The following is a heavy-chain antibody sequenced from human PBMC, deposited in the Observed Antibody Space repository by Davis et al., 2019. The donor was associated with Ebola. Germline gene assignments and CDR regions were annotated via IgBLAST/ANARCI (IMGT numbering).Heavy chain of an antibody. J-gene: IGHJ4*02. CDR3: ARDRYCTGGVCYTRGDYFDY. CDR2: IIPIFGTA. V-gene: IGHV1-69*06. D-gene: IGHD2-8*02. CDR1: GGTFSSYA. Sequence: AASVKVSCKASGGTFSSYAISWVRQAPGQGLEWMGGIIPIFGTANYAQKFQGRVTITADKSTSTAYMELSSLRSEDTAVYYCARDRYCTGGVCYTRGDYFDYWSQGTLVTVSS.